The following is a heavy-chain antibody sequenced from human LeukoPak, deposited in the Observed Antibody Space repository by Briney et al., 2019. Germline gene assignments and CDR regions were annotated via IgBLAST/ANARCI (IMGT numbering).Heavy chain of an antibody. CDR2: ISKDGNTR. V-gene: IGHV3-11*01. Sequence: GGSLRLSCAASGFTFSDYYMSWIRQAPGKGLEWVSYISKDGNTRNYADSVKGRFTISRDNAKNSLFLQMNSLRAEDTAVYYCARVMRSGSPFDYWGQGTLVTVSS. CDR3: ARVMRSGSPFDY. J-gene: IGHJ4*02. D-gene: IGHD1-26*01. CDR1: GFTFSDYY.